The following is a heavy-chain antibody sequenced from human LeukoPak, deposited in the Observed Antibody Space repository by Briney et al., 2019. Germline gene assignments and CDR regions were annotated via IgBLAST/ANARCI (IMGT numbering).Heavy chain of an antibody. CDR1: GGSISSYY. Sequence: PSETLSLTYTVSGGSISSYYWSWIRQPPGKGLEWIGYIYYSGSTNYNPSLKSRVTISVDTSKNQFSLKLSSVTAADTAVYYCAGRGDYYGSGSYQLDYWGQGTLVTVSS. CDR3: AGRGDYYGSGSYQLDY. V-gene: IGHV4-59*08. J-gene: IGHJ4*02. D-gene: IGHD3-10*01. CDR2: IYYSGST.